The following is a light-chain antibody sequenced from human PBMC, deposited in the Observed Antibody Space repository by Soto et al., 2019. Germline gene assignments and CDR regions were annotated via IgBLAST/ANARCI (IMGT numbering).Light chain of an antibody. CDR3: SSFAGTSAVGV. J-gene: IGLJ1*01. Sequence: QSVLTQPPSASGSPGHSVTISCTGTSRDVGGYKYVSWYQQHPGKAPKLIIYEVTKRPSGVPDRFSASKSGNTASLTVSGLQAEDEADYYCSSFAGTSAVGVFGTGTKVTVL. CDR2: EVT. CDR1: SRDVGGYKY. V-gene: IGLV2-8*01.